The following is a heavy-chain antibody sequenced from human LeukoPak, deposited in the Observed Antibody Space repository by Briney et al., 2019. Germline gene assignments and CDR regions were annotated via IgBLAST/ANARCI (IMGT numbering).Heavy chain of an antibody. CDR3: ARGGTTVTTGLDY. CDR1: GGTFSSYA. V-gene: IGHV1-69*13. D-gene: IGHD4-17*01. Sequence: GASVKVSCKASGGTFSSYAISWVRQAPGQGLEWMGGIIPIFGTANYAQKFQGRVTITADESTSTAYMELRSLRSEDTAVYYCARGGTTVTTGLDYWGQGTLVTVSS. CDR2: IIPIFGTA. J-gene: IGHJ4*02.